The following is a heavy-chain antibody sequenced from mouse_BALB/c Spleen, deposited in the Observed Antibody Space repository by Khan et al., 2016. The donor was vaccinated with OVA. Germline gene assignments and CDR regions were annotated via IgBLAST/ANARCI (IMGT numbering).Heavy chain of an antibody. V-gene: IGHV9-3-1*01. CDR1: GYTFTNYG. CDR2: INTYTGEP. CDR3: ARPPYFSYVMVY. Sequence: QIQLVQSGPELKKPGETVKISCKASGYTFTNYGMNWVKQAPGKGLKWMGWINTYTGEPTYADDFKGRFAFSLETSASTAYLQINNLKNEDTATYFGARPPYFSYVMVYWVQGTSVTVSS. D-gene: IGHD2-10*01. J-gene: IGHJ4*01.